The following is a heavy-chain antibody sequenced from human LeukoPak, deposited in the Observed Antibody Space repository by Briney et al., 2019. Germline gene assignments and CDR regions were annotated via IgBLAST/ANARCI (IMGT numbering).Heavy chain of an antibody. D-gene: IGHD6-19*01. J-gene: IGHJ6*04. CDR3: ARDPQHHGVAGTPYYYYAMDV. Sequence: AVKVSFKCSGCSFSSYAISWVRQAPGQGLEWMGVIIPRFGRANYAQKVQGRVTITADQSTSTAYMEMSSLRSEDTAVYSCARDPQHHGVAGTPYYYYAMDVWGKGTTVTVSS. CDR1: GCSFSSYA. V-gene: IGHV1-69*01. CDR2: IIPRFGRA.